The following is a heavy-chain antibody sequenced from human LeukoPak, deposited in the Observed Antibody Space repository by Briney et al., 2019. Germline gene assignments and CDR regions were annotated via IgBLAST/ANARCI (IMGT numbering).Heavy chain of an antibody. Sequence: GGSLRLSCAGSGFPFRIYAMSWVRQAPGKGLEWVSAISGSGGSTYYADSVKGRFTISRDNSKNTLYLQMNSLRAEDTAVYYCAKDLKGYYYSGSYPHWGEGTLVTVSS. D-gene: IGHD3-10*01. CDR2: ISGSGGST. J-gene: IGHJ4*02. V-gene: IGHV3-23*01. CDR3: AKDLKGYYYSGSYPH. CDR1: GFPFRIYA.